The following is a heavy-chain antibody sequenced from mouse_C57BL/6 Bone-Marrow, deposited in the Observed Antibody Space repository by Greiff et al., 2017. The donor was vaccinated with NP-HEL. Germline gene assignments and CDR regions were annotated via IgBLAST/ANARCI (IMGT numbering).Heavy chain of an antibody. CDR2: INPSSGYT. V-gene: IGHV1-4*01. CDR3: AVTYYYGSTPMDY. D-gene: IGHD1-1*01. Sequence: QVQLQQSGAELARPGASVKMSCKASGYTFTSYTMHWVKQRPGQGLEWIGYINPSSGYTKYNQKFKDKATLTADKSSSTAYMQLSSLTSEDSAVYYCAVTYYYGSTPMDYWGQGTSVTVSS. CDR1: GYTFTSYT. J-gene: IGHJ4*01.